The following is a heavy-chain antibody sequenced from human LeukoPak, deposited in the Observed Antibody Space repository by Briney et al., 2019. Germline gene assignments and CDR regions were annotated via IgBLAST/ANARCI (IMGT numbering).Heavy chain of an antibody. CDR3: ARSGYSSSWYESAFDI. V-gene: IGHV3-20*04. D-gene: IGHD6-13*01. CDR2: INWNGGST. Sequence: GGSLRLSCAASGFTFDDYGMSWVRQAPGKGLEWGSGINWNGGSTGYADSVKGRFTISRDNAKNSLYLQMNSLRAEDTALYYCARSGYSSSWYESAFDIWGQGTMVTVSS. CDR1: GFTFDDYG. J-gene: IGHJ3*02.